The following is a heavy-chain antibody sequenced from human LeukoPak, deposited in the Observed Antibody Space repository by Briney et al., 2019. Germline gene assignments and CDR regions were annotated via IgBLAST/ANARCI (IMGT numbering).Heavy chain of an antibody. CDR2: INHSGST. V-gene: IGHV4-34*01. J-gene: IGHJ4*02. CDR1: GFTFDDYG. Sequence: GSLRLSCAASGFTFDDYGMSWIRQPPGKGLEWIGEINHSGSTNYNPSLKSRVTISVDTSKNQFSLRLNSVTAADTAIYYCARALRGAYEYFDYWGQGTLVTASS. D-gene: IGHD4-17*01. CDR3: ARALRGAYEYFDY.